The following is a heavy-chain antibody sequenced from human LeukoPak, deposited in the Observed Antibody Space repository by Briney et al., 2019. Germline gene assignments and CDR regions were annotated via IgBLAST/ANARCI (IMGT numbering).Heavy chain of an antibody. CDR2: IYYSGST. D-gene: IGHD1-26*01. Sequence: PSETLSLTCTVSGGSISSYYWSWIRQPPGKGLEWIGYIYYSGSTNYNPSLKSRVTISVDTFKNQFSLKLSSVTAADTVVYYCARDPSIVGATGNFDLWGRGTLVIVSS. J-gene: IGHJ2*01. CDR3: ARDPSIVGATGNFDL. V-gene: IGHV4-59*12. CDR1: GGSISSYY.